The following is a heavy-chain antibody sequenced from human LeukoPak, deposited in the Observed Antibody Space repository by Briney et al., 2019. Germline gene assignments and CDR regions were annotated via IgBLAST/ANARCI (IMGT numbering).Heavy chain of an antibody. D-gene: IGHD5-24*01. CDR2: ISYDGSNK. J-gene: IGHJ4*02. CDR3: ARDRGYSYADY. CDR1: GFTFSTYG. Sequence: PGGSLRLSCAASGFTFSTYGMHWVRQAPGKGLEWVAVISYDGSNKYYADSVRGRFAISRDNSKNTLYLQMNSLRAEDTAVYYCARDRGYSYADYWGQGTLVTVSS. V-gene: IGHV3-30*03.